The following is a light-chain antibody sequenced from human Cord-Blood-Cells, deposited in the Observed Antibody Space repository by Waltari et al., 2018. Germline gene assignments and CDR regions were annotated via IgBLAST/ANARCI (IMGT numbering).Light chain of an antibody. CDR1: QSVSSN. CDR3: QQYNNPIT. J-gene: IGKJ3*01. CDR2: GAS. Sequence: EIVMTQSPATLSVSSGERATLSCRASQSVSSNLAWYQQNPGQAPRLLIYGASTRATGIPARFSGSGSGTEFTLTISSLQSEDFAVYYCQQYNNPITFGPGTKVDIK. V-gene: IGKV3-15*01.